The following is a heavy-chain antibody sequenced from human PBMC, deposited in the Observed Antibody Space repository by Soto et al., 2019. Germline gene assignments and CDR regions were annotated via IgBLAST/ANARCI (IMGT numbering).Heavy chain of an antibody. V-gene: IGHV6-1*01. J-gene: IGHJ5*01. CDR2: TYYRSKWYN. Sequence: SQTLSLTCAISGDNVSSNSAAWNWIRQSPSRGLEWPGRTYYRSKWYNDYAVSVKSRITINPDTSKNQFSLQLNSVTPEDTAVYYCARDRRPRLAAAGKLVQYWFDSWGQGTLVTVSS. CDR1: GDNVSSNSAA. CDR3: ARDRRPRLAAAGKLVQYWFDS. D-gene: IGHD6-13*01.